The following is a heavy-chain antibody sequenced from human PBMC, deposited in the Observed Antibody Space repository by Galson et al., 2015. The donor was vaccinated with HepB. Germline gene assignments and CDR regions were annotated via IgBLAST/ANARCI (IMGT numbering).Heavy chain of an antibody. Sequence: SLRLSCAASGFTFSNYAMHWARQVPGKGLEWVAVLSYDGGSILYADSVKGRFIISRDNPKNTLHLQTNRLPAEDTAVYYCAREQRYCSATTCPSARGLFDYWGQGTLVTVSS. CDR1: GFTFSNYA. J-gene: IGHJ4*02. V-gene: IGHV3-30-3*01. D-gene: IGHD2-15*01. CDR2: LSYDGGSI. CDR3: AREQRYCSATTCPSARGLFDY.